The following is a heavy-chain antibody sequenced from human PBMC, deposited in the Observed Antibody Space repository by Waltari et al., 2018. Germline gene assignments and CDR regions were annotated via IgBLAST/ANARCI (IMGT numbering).Heavy chain of an antibody. V-gene: IGHV4-39*07. J-gene: IGHJ4*02. Sequence: QLQLQESGPGLVKPSETLSLTCTVSGGSISSSSYYWGWIRQPPGKGLEWIVSIYYSGSTYYNPSLKSRVTISVDTSKNQFSLKLSSVTAADTAVYYCASVSSIAARPFDYWGQGTLVTVSS. CDR1: GGSISSSSYY. CDR3: ASVSSIAARPFDY. CDR2: IYYSGST. D-gene: IGHD6-6*01.